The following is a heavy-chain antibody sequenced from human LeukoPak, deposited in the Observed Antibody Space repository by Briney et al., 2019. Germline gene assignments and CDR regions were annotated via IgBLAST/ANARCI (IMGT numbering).Heavy chain of an antibody. CDR3: AREGGVTTWDY. CDR2: IYHSGST. D-gene: IGHD4-17*01. Sequence: PSETLSLTCTVSGYSISSGYYWGWIRQPPGKGLEWIGSIYHSGSTYYNPSLKSRVTISVDTSKNQFSLKLSSVTAADTAVYYCAREGGVTTWDYWGQGTLVTVSS. V-gene: IGHV4-38-2*02. CDR1: GYSISSGYY. J-gene: IGHJ4*02.